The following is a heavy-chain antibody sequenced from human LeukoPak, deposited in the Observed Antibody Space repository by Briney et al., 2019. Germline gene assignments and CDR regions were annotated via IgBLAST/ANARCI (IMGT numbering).Heavy chain of an antibody. Sequence: GGSLRLSCAASGFTFSSYAMHWVRQAPGKGLEWVAVISYDGSNKYYADSVKGRFTISRDNSKNTLYLQMNSLRAEDTAVYYCARAAWDYGGNSEACFDYWGQGTLVTVSS. D-gene: IGHD4-23*01. CDR3: ARAAWDYGGNSEACFDY. CDR1: GFTFSSYA. CDR2: ISYDGSNK. J-gene: IGHJ4*02. V-gene: IGHV3-30-3*01.